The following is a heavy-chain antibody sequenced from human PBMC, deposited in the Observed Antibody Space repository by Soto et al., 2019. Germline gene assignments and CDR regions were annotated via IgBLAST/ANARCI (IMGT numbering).Heavy chain of an antibody. CDR2: ISAYNGNT. V-gene: IGHV1-18*01. CDR1: GYSFTSYG. Sequence: QVQLVQSGSEVQKPGASVKVSYKAPGYSFTSYGISWVRQAAGKGLEWMGWISAYNGNTNDAQKLQGRVTMTTDTATSTAYMELRSLRSDDTAVYYCARDNGFGESDVWGQGTTVTVSS. J-gene: IGHJ6*02. D-gene: IGHD3-10*01. CDR3: ARDNGFGESDV.